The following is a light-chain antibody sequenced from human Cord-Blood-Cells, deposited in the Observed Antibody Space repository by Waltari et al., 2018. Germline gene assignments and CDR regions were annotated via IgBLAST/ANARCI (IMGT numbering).Light chain of an antibody. CDR1: QSVLYSSNNKHY. CDR3: QQYYSTPWT. CDR2: WAS. V-gene: IGKV4-1*01. Sequence: DIVMTQSPDSLAVSLGGRATINRQSRQSVLYSSNNKHYLAWYQQKPGQPPKLLIYWASTRESGVPDRFSGSGSGTDFTLTISSLQAEDVAVYYCQQYYSTPWTFGQGTKVEIK. J-gene: IGKJ1*01.